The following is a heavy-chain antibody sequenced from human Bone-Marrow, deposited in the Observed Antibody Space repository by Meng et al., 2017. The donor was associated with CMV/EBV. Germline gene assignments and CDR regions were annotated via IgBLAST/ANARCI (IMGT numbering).Heavy chain of an antibody. D-gene: IGHD3-10*01. J-gene: IGHJ4*02. CDR3: AKDRGTNIFRGAIMGGNFDY. Sequence: SNSMNWDRQAPGKGLEWVSSISSSSSYIYYADSVKGRFTISRENSKNTLYLKMNSLRAEDTAVYYCAKDRGTNIFRGAIMGGNFDYWGQGTLVTVSS. CDR1: SNS. V-gene: IGHV3-21*01. CDR2: ISSSSSYI.